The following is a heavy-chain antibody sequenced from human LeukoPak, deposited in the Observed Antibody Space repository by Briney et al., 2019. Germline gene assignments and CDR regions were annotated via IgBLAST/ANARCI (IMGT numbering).Heavy chain of an antibody. CDR3: ARMTHGYDSVWGSYRYHYFDY. CDR2: IYHSGST. Sequence: SQTLSLTCAVSGGSISSGGSSWSWIRQPPGKGLEWIGYIYHSGSTYYNPSLKSRVTISVDRSKNQFSLKLSSVTAADTAVYYCARMTHGYDSVWGSYRYHYFDYWGQGTLVTVYS. D-gene: IGHD3-16*02. V-gene: IGHV4-30-2*01. CDR1: GGSISSGGSS. J-gene: IGHJ4*02.